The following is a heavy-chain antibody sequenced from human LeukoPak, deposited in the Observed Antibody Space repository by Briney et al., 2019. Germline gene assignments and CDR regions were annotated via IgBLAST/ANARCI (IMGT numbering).Heavy chain of an antibody. CDR2: IYHSGST. CDR1: GYSISSDYY. Sequence: ASETLSLTCTVSGYSISSDYYWGWIRQPPGRGLEWIGTIYHSGSTYYNPSLKSRVTISVDTSKNQFSLKLSSVTAADTAVYYCARYDVWGTYRAFDYWGQGTLATVSS. V-gene: IGHV4-38-2*02. CDR3: ARYDVWGTYRAFDY. J-gene: IGHJ4*02. D-gene: IGHD3-16*02.